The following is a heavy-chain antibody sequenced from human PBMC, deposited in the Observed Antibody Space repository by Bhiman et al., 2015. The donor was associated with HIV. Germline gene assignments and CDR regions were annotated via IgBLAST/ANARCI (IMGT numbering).Heavy chain of an antibody. CDR2: IWYDGTNR. Sequence: QVQLVESGGGVVQPGRSLRLSCAASGFTFSSYGMHWVRQAPGKGLEWVAVIWYDGTNRYYTDSVKGRFTISRDNFKNTLYLQINSLRAEDTAVYYCARDRGYSYALNYMDVWGQGTTVTVSS. J-gene: IGHJ6*02. CDR1: GFTFSSYG. D-gene: IGHD5-18*01. CDR3: ARDRGYSYALNYMDV. V-gene: IGHV3-33*01.